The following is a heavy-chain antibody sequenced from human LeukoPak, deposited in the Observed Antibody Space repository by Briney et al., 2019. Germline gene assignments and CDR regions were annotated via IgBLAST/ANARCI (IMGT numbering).Heavy chain of an antibody. Sequence: GGSLRLSCAASGFTFSSYSMNWVRQAPGKGLEWVSSISSSSSYIYYAVSVKGRFTISRDNAKNSLYLQMNSLRAEDTALYHCARGLGYCSGGSCYSDYWGQGTLVTVSS. CDR2: ISSSSSYI. CDR3: ARGLGYCSGGSCYSDY. CDR1: GFTFSSYS. D-gene: IGHD2-15*01. J-gene: IGHJ4*02. V-gene: IGHV3-21*04.